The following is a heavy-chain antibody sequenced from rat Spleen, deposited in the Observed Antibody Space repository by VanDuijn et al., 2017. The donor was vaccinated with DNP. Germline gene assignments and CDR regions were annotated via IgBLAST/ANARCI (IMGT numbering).Heavy chain of an antibody. D-gene: IGHD4-2*01. CDR2: ISYDGGIT. CDR3: ARGHWPD. Sequence: EVQLVESGGGLVQPGRSLKLSCAASGFTFSGYYMAWVRQAPTKGLEWVAYISYDGGITYYRDSVKGRFTVSRDNAKSSLYLQMDSLRSEDTATYSCARGHWPDWGQGVMVTVSS. CDR1: GFTFSGYY. J-gene: IGHJ2*01. V-gene: IGHV5-20*01.